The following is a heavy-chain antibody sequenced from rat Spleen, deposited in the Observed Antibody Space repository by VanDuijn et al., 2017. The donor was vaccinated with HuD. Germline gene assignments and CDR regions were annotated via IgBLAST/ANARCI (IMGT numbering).Heavy chain of an antibody. Sequence: EVQLVESGGGLVQPGRSLKLSCVASGFTLSDYGMGWVRQAPTKGLEWVASISYDGTSTYYRDSVKGRFTVSRDNAKSTLYLQMDSLRSEDTATYYCTKGPPFDYWGQGVMVTVSS. J-gene: IGHJ2*01. V-gene: IGHV5-29*01. CDR3: TKGPPFDY. CDR1: GFTLSDYG. CDR2: ISYDGTST. D-gene: IGHD3-1*01.